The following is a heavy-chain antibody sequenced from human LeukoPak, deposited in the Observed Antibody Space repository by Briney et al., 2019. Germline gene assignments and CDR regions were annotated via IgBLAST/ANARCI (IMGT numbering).Heavy chain of an antibody. Sequence: PSQTLSLTCTVSGGAISSGGYYWSWIRQPPGKGLEWIGYIYHSGSTYYTPSLKSRVTISVDRSKNQFSLKLSSVTAADTAVYYCARVWFGESPDYWGQGTLVTVSS. CDR2: IYHSGST. CDR1: GGAISSGGYY. J-gene: IGHJ4*02. CDR3: ARVWFGESPDY. D-gene: IGHD3-10*01. V-gene: IGHV4-30-2*01.